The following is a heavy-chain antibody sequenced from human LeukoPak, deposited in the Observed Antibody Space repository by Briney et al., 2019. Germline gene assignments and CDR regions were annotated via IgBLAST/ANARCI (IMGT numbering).Heavy chain of an antibody. D-gene: IGHD2-2*01. Sequence: GGSLRLSCAASGFTFSNYWIHWVRQAPGKGLVWVSRINSDGSSTSYADSVKGRFTISRDNAKDTLYLQMNSLRAEDTAVYYCARDGYCSSTSCYYFDYWGQGTLVTVSS. CDR2: INSDGSST. J-gene: IGHJ4*02. CDR1: GFTFSNYW. CDR3: ARDGYCSSTSCYYFDY. V-gene: IGHV3-74*01.